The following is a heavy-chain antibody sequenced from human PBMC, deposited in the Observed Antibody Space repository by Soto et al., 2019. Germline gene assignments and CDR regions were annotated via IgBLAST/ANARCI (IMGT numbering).Heavy chain of an antibody. CDR2: ISGSNGRT. J-gene: IGHJ4*02. Sequence: GGSLRLSCAASGFTFRTYAMNWVRQAPGKGLEWVSTISGSNGRTYYADSVKGRFTISRDNSKDTLFLQMNSLRAEDTAIYYCARELDIVVVPSAISYWGQGTLVTVSS. CDR1: GFTFRTYA. V-gene: IGHV3-23*01. D-gene: IGHD2-2*02. CDR3: ARELDIVVVPSAISY.